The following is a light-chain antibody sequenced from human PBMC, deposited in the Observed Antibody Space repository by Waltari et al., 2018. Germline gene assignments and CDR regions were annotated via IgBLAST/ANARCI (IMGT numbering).Light chain of an antibody. CDR1: QGISSY. J-gene: IGKJ1*01. V-gene: IGKV1-8*01. Sequence: AIRITQSPSSLPASTGDRVTITCRARQGISSYLAWYQQKPGKAPKLLIYAASTLQSGVPSRFSGSGSGTDFTLTISCLQSEDFATYYCHQYYSYPRTFGQGTKVEIK. CDR3: HQYYSYPRT. CDR2: AAS.